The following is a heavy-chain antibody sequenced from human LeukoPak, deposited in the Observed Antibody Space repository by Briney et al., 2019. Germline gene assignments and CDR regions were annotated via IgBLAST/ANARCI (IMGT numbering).Heavy chain of an antibody. CDR2: IYTSGST. CDR1: GGSISSGSYY. CDR3: ARGTYDILTGYTEYYFDY. V-gene: IGHV4-61*02. D-gene: IGHD3-9*01. Sequence: SQTLSLTGTVSGGSISSGSYYWRWIRQPAGKGLEWFGRIYTSGSTNYNPSLKSRVTISVDTSKNQFSLKLSSVTAADTAVYYCARGTYDILTGYTEYYFDYWGQGTLVTVSS. J-gene: IGHJ4*02.